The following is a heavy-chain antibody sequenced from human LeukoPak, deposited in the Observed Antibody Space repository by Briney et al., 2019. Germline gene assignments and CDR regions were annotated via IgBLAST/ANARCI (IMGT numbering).Heavy chain of an antibody. Sequence: PGGSLRLSCAASGFTVSSNYMSWVRQAPGKGLEWVSVIYSGGSTYYADSVKGRFTISRDNSKNTLYLQMYSLRAEDTAVYYCARSQKYSYGLFDYWGQGTLVTVSS. V-gene: IGHV3-53*01. CDR2: IYSGGST. CDR3: ARSQKYSYGLFDY. J-gene: IGHJ4*02. CDR1: GFTVSSNY. D-gene: IGHD5-18*01.